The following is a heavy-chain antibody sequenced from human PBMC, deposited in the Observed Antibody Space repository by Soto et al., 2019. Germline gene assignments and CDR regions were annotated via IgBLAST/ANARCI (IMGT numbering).Heavy chain of an antibody. Sequence: QITLKESGPPLVKPTQPLTLTCTFSGFSLSTSGVGVGWIRQPPGKALEWLALIYWNDDKRYSPSLKSRLTITKDSSKNQVVLTMTNMDPVDTATYYCAHRRVVYYYDSSGYDFDYWGQGTLVTVSS. CDR2: IYWNDDK. CDR3: AHRRVVYYYDSSGYDFDY. V-gene: IGHV2-5*01. CDR1: GFSLSTSGVG. J-gene: IGHJ4*02. D-gene: IGHD3-22*01.